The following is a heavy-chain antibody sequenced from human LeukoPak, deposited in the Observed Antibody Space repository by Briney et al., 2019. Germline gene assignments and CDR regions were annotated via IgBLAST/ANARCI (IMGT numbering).Heavy chain of an antibody. CDR2: ISSSSTI. D-gene: IGHD3-10*01. Sequence: GGSLRLSCAASGFTFSSYSMNWVRQAPGKGLEWVSYISSSSTIYYADSVKGRFTISRDNAKNSLYLQMNSLRAEDTAVYYCARDRRFGELPDYWGQGTLVTVSS. J-gene: IGHJ4*02. CDR3: ARDRRFGELPDY. CDR1: GFTFSSYS. V-gene: IGHV3-48*01.